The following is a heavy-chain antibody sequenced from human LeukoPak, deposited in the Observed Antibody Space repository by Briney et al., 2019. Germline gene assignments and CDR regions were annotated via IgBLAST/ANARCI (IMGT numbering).Heavy chain of an antibody. J-gene: IGHJ6*02. CDR2: MNPNSGNT. V-gene: IGHV1-8*01. Sequence: GASVKVSCKASGYTFTSYDINWLRQASGQGLEWMGWMNPNSGNTGYAQKFQGRFTMTWDTSITTAYMELSSLRSEDTAVYYCARAVVVVVAAPYYYYGMDVWGQGTTVTVSS. CDR1: GYTFTSYD. CDR3: ARAVVVVVAAPYYYYGMDV. D-gene: IGHD2-15*01.